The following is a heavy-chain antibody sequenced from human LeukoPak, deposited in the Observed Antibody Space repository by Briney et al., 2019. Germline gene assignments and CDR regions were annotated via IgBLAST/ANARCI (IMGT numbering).Heavy chain of an antibody. V-gene: IGHV1-18*01. CDR1: GYIFTSYG. CDR2: ISSQYGNT. J-gene: IGHJ4*02. D-gene: IGHD3-16*01. CDR3: ARGELGGDDYVWGTPVTDY. Sequence: ASVKVSCKTSGYIFTSYGISWVRQAPGQGLEWMGWISSQYGNTNYAQKPQGRVTLTTDSSTSTAYMELRSLRSDDTAVYYCARGELGGDDYVWGTPVTDYWGQGTLATVSS.